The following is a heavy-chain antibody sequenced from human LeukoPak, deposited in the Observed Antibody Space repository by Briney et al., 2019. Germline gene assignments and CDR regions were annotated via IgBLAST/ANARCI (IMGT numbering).Heavy chain of an antibody. CDR1: GHTFTNYY. CDR2: INPNSGGT. Sequence: ASVKVSCKASGHTFTNYYINWVRQAPGQGLEWMGWINPNSGGTNYAQKFQGRVTMTRDTSISTAYMELSRLRSDDTAVYYCARDRPYYYDSSGGDYWGQGTLVTVSS. V-gene: IGHV1-2*02. CDR3: ARDRPYYYDSSGGDY. D-gene: IGHD3-22*01. J-gene: IGHJ4*02.